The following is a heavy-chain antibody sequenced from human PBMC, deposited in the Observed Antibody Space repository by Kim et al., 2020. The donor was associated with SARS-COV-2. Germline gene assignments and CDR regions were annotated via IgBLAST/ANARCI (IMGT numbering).Heavy chain of an antibody. J-gene: IGHJ5*02. D-gene: IGHD6-6*01. CDR3: ARRVEGLAARPQHKNWFDP. CDR2: IYYSGST. Sequence: SETLSLTCTVSGGSISSGGYYWSWIRQHPGKGLEWIGYIYYSGSTYYNPSLKSRVTISVDTSKNQFSLKLSSVTAADTAVYYCARRVEGLAARPQHKNWFDPWGQGTLVTVSS. V-gene: IGHV4-31*03. CDR1: GGSISSGGYY.